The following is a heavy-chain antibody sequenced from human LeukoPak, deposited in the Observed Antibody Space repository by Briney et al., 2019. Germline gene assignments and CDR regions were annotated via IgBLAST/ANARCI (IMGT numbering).Heavy chain of an antibody. V-gene: IGHV4-4*09. CDR3: ARRSYSSSWYYFDY. J-gene: IGHJ4*02. D-gene: IGHD6-13*01. Sequence: PSETLSLTCTVSGGSISSYYWSWIRQPPGKGLEWIGYIYTSGSTNYNPSLKGRVTISVDTSKNQFSLKLSSVTAADTAVYYCARRSYSSSWYYFDYWGQGTLVTVSS. CDR1: GGSISSYY. CDR2: IYTSGST.